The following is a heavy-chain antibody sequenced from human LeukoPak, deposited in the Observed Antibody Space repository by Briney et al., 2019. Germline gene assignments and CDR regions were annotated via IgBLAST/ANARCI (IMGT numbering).Heavy chain of an antibody. J-gene: IGHJ3*02. CDR2: ISYDGSEK. CDR1: GFTFSSYP. D-gene: IGHD2/OR15-2a*01. Sequence: PGRSLRLSCAASGFTFSSYPMHWVRQAPGKGLEWVADISYDGSEKHYADPVKGRFTISRDNSKNTLYLQMNSLRAEDTAAYYCARDILSQGPDAFDIWGQGTMVTVSS. CDR3: ARDILSQGPDAFDI. V-gene: IGHV3-30*14.